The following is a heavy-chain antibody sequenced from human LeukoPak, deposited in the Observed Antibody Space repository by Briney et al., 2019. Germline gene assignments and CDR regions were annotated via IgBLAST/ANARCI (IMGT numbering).Heavy chain of an antibody. CDR2: INPNSGGT. CDR1: GYTFTGYY. D-gene: IGHD6-13*01. V-gene: IGHV1-2*04. J-gene: IGHJ6*02. CDR3: ARMLIAAAAAHYYYYGMDV. Sequence: ASVKVSCKASGYTFTGYYMHWVRQAPGQGLEWMGWINPNSGGTNYAQKFQGWATMTRDTSISTAYMELSRLRSDDTAVYYCARMLIAAAAAHYYYYGMDVWGQGTTVTVSS.